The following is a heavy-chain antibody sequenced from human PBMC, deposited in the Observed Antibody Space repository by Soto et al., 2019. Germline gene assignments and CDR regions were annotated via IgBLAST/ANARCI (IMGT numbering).Heavy chain of an antibody. CDR3: ARDLRFRGFYGMDV. Sequence: QVQLQETGPGLVKPSQTLSLTCTVSGGSISSGGYYWSWIRQHPGKGLEWIGYIYYSGSTYYNPSLKSRVTISVDTSKNQFSLKLSSVTAADTAVYYCARDLRFRGFYGMDVWGQGTTVTVSS. CDR1: GGSISSGGYY. J-gene: IGHJ6*02. V-gene: IGHV4-31*03. D-gene: IGHD3-10*01. CDR2: IYYSGST.